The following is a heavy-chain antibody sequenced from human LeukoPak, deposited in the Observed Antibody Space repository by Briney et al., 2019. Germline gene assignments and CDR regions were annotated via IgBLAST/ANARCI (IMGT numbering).Heavy chain of an antibody. D-gene: IGHD5-18*01. J-gene: IGHJ4*02. CDR3: ARVGGYSYGYYFDY. V-gene: IGHV1-69*04. Sequence: ASVKVSCKASGGTFSSYAISWVRQAPGQGLEWMGRIIPILGIANYAQKFQGRVTITADKSTSTAYMELSSLRSEDTAVYYCARVGGYSYGYYFDYWGQGTLVTVSS. CDR2: IIPILGIA. CDR1: GGTFSSYA.